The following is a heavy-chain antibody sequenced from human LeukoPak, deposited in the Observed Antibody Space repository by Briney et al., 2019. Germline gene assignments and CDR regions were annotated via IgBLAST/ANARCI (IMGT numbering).Heavy chain of an antibody. CDR1: GGSISSAENY. CDR3: ARGKVVIKSLDY. V-gene: IGHV4-30-4*01. CDR2: IFYSGST. J-gene: IGHJ4*02. Sequence: SSETLSLTCTVSGGSISSAENYWSWIRQPPGKGREWIGYIFYSGSTYYDPSLGSRVVISLDTSKNQFSLELNSVTAADTAVYYCARGKVVIKSLDYWGQGTLVTVSS. D-gene: IGHD3-22*01.